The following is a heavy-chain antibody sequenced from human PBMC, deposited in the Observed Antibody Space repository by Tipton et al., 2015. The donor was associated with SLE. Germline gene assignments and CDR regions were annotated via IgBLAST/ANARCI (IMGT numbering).Heavy chain of an antibody. CDR2: IYHSGST. V-gene: IGHV4-38-2*02. D-gene: IGHD1-7*01. CDR1: GYSISSGYY. J-gene: IGHJ4*02. Sequence: TLSLTCAVSGYSISSGYYWGWIRQPPGKGLEWIGSIYHSGSTYYNPSLKSRVTISVDTSKNQFSLKLSSVTAADTAVYYCARDGGTGTDFDYWGQGTLVTVSS. CDR3: ARDGGTGTDFDY.